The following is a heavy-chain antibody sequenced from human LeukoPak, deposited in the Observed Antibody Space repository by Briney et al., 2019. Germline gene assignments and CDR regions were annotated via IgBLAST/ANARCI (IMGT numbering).Heavy chain of an antibody. CDR2: IYYSGST. D-gene: IGHD4-17*01. CDR3: ARAPTVTDNWFDP. J-gene: IGHJ5*02. Sequence: SETLSLTCAVYGGSFSGYYWSWIRQPPGKGLEWIGSIYYSGSTYYNPSLKSRVTISVDTSKNQFSLKLSSVAAADTAVYYCARAPTVTDNWFDPWGQGTLVTVSS. CDR1: GGSFSGYY. V-gene: IGHV4-34*01.